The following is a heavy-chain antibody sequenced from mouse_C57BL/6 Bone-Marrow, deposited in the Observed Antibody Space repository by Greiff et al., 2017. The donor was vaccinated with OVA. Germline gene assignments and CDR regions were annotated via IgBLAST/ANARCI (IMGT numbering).Heavy chain of an antibody. Sequence: QVTLKESGPGILQPSQTLSLTCSFSGFSLSTFGMGVGWIRQPSGKGLEWLAHIWWDDDKYYNPALKSRLTISKDTSKNQVFLKIANVDTADTATYYCALYYYGSSYDWYFDVWGTGTTVTVSS. CDR2: IWWDDDK. V-gene: IGHV8-8*01. CDR3: ALYYYGSSYDWYFDV. J-gene: IGHJ1*03. CDR1: GFSLSTFGMG. D-gene: IGHD1-1*01.